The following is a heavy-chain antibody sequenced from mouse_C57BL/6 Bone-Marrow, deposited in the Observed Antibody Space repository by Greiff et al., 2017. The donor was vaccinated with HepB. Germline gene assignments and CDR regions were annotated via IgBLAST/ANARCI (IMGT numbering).Heavy chain of an antibody. D-gene: IGHD2-1*01. Sequence: VQLKESGPELVKPGASVKISCKASGYTFTDYYINWVKQRPGQGLEWIGWIFPGSGSTYYNEKFKGKATLTVDKSSSTAYMLLSSLTSVDSAVYFCARRRLYGNYVNYAMDYWGQGTSVTVSS. V-gene: IGHV1-75*01. J-gene: IGHJ4*01. CDR3: ARRRLYGNYVNYAMDY. CDR1: GYTFTDYY. CDR2: IFPGSGST.